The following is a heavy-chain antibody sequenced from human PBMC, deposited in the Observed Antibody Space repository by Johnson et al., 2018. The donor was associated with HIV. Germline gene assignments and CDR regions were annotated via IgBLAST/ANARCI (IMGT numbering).Heavy chain of an antibody. J-gene: IGHJ3*02. CDR1: GFTFSSYG. CDR2: IWYDGSNK. CDR3: ARASLEWLLSLVPLGAFDI. Sequence: QVQLVESGGGVVQPGRSLRLSCAASGFTFSSYGMHWVRQAPGKGLEWVAVIWYDGSNKYYADSVKGRFTISRDNAKNSLYLQMNSLRAEDTAVYYCARASLEWLLSLVPLGAFDIWGQGTMVTVSS. V-gene: IGHV3-33*01. D-gene: IGHD3-3*01.